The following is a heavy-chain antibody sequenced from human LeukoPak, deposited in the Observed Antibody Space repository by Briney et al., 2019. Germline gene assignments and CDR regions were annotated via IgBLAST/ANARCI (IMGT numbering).Heavy chain of an antibody. CDR2: INAGNGDT. CDR3: ARDDCGDTCYPGGY. D-gene: IGHD2-21*01. V-gene: IGHV1-3*01. J-gene: IGHJ4*02. Sequence: GASVKVSCKASGYTFTKYVVHWVRQAPGQRPEWVGWINAGNGDTKYSQNFQDRVTITRDTSANTAYMELSSLTSEDTALYYCARDDCGDTCYPGGYWGQGTLVTVPS. CDR1: GYTFTKYV.